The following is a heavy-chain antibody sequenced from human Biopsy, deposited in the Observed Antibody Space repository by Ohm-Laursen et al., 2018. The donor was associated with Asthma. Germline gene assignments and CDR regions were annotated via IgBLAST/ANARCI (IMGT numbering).Heavy chain of an antibody. Sequence: TLSLTCTVSGGSISSDDYYWSWIRQAPGKGLEWIAYIYSSGDTYYSPSLKSRVSISVDTSKNQFSLKLSSVTAADTAVYYCARPREYYYDSSGYYYHAFDIWGQGTMVTVSS. CDR2: IYSSGDT. CDR3: ARPREYYYDSSGYYYHAFDI. CDR1: GGSISSDDYY. D-gene: IGHD3-22*01. J-gene: IGHJ3*02. V-gene: IGHV4-30-4*01.